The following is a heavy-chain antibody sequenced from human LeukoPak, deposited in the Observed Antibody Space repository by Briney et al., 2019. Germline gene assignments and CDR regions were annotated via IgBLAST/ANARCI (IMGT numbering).Heavy chain of an antibody. D-gene: IGHD5-24*01. J-gene: IGHJ4*02. V-gene: IGHV3-30-3*01. CDR1: GFTFSSYA. CDR3: ASCRDGYNYCGDY. Sequence: PGRSLRLSCAASGFTFSSYAMHWVRQAPGKGLEWVAVISYDGSNKYYADSVKGRFTISRDNSKNTLYLQMNSLRAEDTAVYYCASCRDGYNYCGDYWGQGTQVTVSS. CDR2: ISYDGSNK.